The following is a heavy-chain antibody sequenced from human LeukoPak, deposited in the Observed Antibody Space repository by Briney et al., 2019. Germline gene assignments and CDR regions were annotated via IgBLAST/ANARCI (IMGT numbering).Heavy chain of an antibody. CDR1: GGTFSSCA. CDR2: MNPNSGNT. V-gene: IGHV1-8*02. D-gene: IGHD2-8*02. J-gene: IGHJ4*02. CDR3: ARERTGGGLDY. Sequence: WASVKVSCKASGGTFSSCAISWVRQAPGQGLEWMGRMNPNSGNTGYAQKFQGRVTMTRNTSISTAYMELSSLRSEDTAVYYCARERTGGGLDYWGQGTLVTVSS.